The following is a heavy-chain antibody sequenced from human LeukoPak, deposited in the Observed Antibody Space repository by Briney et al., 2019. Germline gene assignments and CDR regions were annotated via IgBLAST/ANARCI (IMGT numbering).Heavy chain of an antibody. V-gene: IGHV3-48*03. J-gene: IGHJ4*02. D-gene: IGHD3-22*01. CDR3: ARDDGSSGSWYFDY. Sequence: PGGSLRLSCAAPGFTFSSYEMNWVRQAPGKGLEWVSYISSSGSTIYYADSVKGRFTISRDKAKNSLYLQMNSLRAQDTAVYYCARDDGSSGSWYFDYWGQGTLVTVSS. CDR1: GFTFSSYE. CDR2: ISSSGSTI.